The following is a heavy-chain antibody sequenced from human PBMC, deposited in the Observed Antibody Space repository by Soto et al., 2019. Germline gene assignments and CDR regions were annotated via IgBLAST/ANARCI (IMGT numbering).Heavy chain of an antibody. Sequence: GGSLRLSCAASGFTFSSYGMHWVRQAPGKGLEWVAVISYDGSNKYYADSVKGRFTISRDNSKNTLYLQMNSLRAEDTAVYYCAKEGGYYDSSGYHLDYWGQGTLVTVSS. V-gene: IGHV3-30*18. CDR1: GFTFSSYG. J-gene: IGHJ4*02. CDR2: ISYDGSNK. CDR3: AKEGGYYDSSGYHLDY. D-gene: IGHD3-22*01.